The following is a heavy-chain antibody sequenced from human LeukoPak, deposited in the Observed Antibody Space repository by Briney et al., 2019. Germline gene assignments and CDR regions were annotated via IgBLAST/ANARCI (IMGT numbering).Heavy chain of an antibody. V-gene: IGHV3-7*03. CDR3: AKDSGYIAAAGTPYYYYGMDV. CDR2: IKQDGSEK. D-gene: IGHD6-13*01. J-gene: IGHJ6*02. Sequence: PGGSLRLSCAASGFTFSSYWMSWVRQAPGKGLEWVANIKQDGSEKYYVDSVKGRFTISRDNAKNSLYLQMNSLRAEDTALYYCAKDSGYIAAAGTPYYYYGMDVWGQGTTVTVSS. CDR1: GFTFSSYW.